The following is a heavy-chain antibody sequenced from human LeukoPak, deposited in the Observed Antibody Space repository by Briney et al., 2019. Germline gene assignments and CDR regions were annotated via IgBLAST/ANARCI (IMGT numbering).Heavy chain of an antibody. J-gene: IGHJ4*02. Sequence: GASVKVSCKASGYTFTGYYMHWARQAPGQGLEWMGWINPNSGGTNYAQKFQGRVTMTRDTSISTAYMELSRLRSDDTAVYYCARDRQHCSSTSCYTILYFDYWGQGTLVTVSS. CDR3: ARDRQHCSSTSCYTILYFDY. CDR2: INPNSGGT. V-gene: IGHV1-2*02. CDR1: GYTFTGYY. D-gene: IGHD2-2*02.